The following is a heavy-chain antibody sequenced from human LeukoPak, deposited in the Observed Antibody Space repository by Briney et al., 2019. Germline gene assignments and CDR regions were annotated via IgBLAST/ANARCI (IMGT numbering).Heavy chain of an antibody. Sequence: QPGGSLRLSCAASGFTVSSNYMSWVRQAPGKGLEWVSAISGSDGGTNYADSVKGRFTISRDNSKNTLYLQMNSLRAEDTAVYYCAKGSRGYFDYWGQGTLVTVSS. D-gene: IGHD3-10*01. V-gene: IGHV3-23*01. CDR1: GFTVSSNY. CDR3: AKGSRGYFDY. CDR2: ISGSDGGT. J-gene: IGHJ4*02.